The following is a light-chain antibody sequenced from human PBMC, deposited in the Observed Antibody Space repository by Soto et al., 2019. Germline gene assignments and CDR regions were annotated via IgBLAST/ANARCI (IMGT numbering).Light chain of an antibody. CDR2: GAS. Sequence: EIVMTQSPATLSVSPGERATLSCRASQRVRSNYLSWYQQNPGQAPRLLIYGASTRATGFPARFSGSGSGTEFTLTISSLQSEDFAVYYCQQYSSWPLTFGGGTKVEIK. J-gene: IGKJ4*01. V-gene: IGKV3-15*01. CDR3: QQYSSWPLT. CDR1: QRVRSN.